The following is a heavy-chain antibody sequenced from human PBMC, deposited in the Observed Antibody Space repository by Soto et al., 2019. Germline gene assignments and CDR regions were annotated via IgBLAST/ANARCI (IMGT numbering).Heavy chain of an antibody. CDR3: ARDGEYSGYDYSGDNWFDP. V-gene: IGHV1-69*04. CDR2: IIPILGIA. Sequence: ASVKVSCKASGGTFSSYTISWVRQAPGQGLEWMGRIIPILGIANYAQKFQGRVTITADKSTSTAYMELSSLGSEDTAVYYCARDGEYSGYDYSGDNWFDPWGQGTLVTVSS. J-gene: IGHJ5*02. CDR1: GGTFSSYT. D-gene: IGHD5-12*01.